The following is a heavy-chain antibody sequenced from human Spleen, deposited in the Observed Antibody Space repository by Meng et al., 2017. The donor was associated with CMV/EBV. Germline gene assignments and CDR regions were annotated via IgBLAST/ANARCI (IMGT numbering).Heavy chain of an antibody. V-gene: IGHV1-69*05. CDR2: IIPIFGTA. Sequence: SVKVSCKASGGTFSSYAISWVRQAPGQGLEWMGGIIPIFGTANYAQKFQGRVTITTDESTSTAYMELSSLRSEDTAVYYCARHRAYCGGDCYWDVGRAYYGMDVWGQGTTVTVSS. J-gene: IGHJ6*02. D-gene: IGHD2-21*01. CDR1: GGTFSSYA. CDR3: ARHRAYCGGDCYWDVGRAYYGMDV.